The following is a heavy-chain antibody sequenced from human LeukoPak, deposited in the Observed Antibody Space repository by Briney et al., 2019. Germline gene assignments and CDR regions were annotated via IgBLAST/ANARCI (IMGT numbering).Heavy chain of an antibody. Sequence: SETLSLTCTVSGGSISSGGYYWSWIRQHPGKGLEWIGYIYYSGSTYYNPPLKSRVTISVDTSKNQFSLKLSSVTAADTAVYYCALRIAARRPFDYWGQGTLVTVSS. J-gene: IGHJ4*02. CDR1: GGSISSGGYY. CDR2: IYYSGST. D-gene: IGHD6-6*01. V-gene: IGHV4-31*03. CDR3: ALRIAARRPFDY.